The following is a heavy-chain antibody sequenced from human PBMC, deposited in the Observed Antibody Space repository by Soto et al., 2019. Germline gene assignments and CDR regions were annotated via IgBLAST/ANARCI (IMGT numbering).Heavy chain of an antibody. Sequence: PGGSLRLSCAGSGLTFGDSYMSWIRQAPGKGLEWLSYISPGSRYPAYADSVKGRFTISRDNARRSLFLQMTSLTAEDTAMYYCARGGGGALFDPWGQGTMVTVSS. CDR3: ARGGGGALFDP. CDR2: ISPGSRYP. D-gene: IGHD2-15*01. J-gene: IGHJ5*02. V-gene: IGHV3-11*06. CDR1: GLTFGDSY.